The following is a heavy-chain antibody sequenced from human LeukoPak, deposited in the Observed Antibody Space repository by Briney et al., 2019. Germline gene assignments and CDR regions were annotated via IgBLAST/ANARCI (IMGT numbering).Heavy chain of an antibody. CDR3: ARDFLVVPAAIPWFDP. CDR1: GYTFTSYG. V-gene: IGHV1-18*01. CDR2: ISAYNGNT. Sequence: HGASVKVSCKASGYTFTSYGISWVRQAPGQGLEWMGWISAYNGNTNYAQKLQGRVTMTTDTSTSTAYMELRSLRSDDTAVYYCARDFLVVPAAIPWFDPWGQGTLVTVSS. D-gene: IGHD2-2*02. J-gene: IGHJ5*02.